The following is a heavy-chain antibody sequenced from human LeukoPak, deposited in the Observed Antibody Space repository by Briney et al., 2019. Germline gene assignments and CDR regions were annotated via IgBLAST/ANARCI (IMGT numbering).Heavy chain of an antibody. CDR3: ARNRVMVTSWFDP. Sequence: GGSLRLSCAASGFPFSDHEMNWVGQAPGKGLEGVSYISSSSTYTNYADSVKGRFTLSRDNAKNSLYLQMNSLRAEDTAVYYCARNRVMVTSWFDPWGQGTLVTVSS. CDR1: GFPFSDHE. J-gene: IGHJ5*02. D-gene: IGHD5-18*01. CDR2: ISSSSTYT. V-gene: IGHV3-11*06.